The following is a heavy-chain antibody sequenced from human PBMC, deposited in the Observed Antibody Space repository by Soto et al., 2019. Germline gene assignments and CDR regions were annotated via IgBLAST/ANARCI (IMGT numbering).Heavy chain of an antibody. CDR2: ISGSGGST. Sequence: GGSLRLSCAASGFTFSSYAMSWVRQAPGKGLEWVSAISGSGGSTYYADSVKGRFTISRDNSKNTLYLQMNSLRAEDTAVYYCAKARVATIRSYYYYYMDVWGKGTTVTVSS. V-gene: IGHV3-23*01. J-gene: IGHJ6*03. CDR3: AKARVATIRSYYYYYMDV. D-gene: IGHD5-12*01. CDR1: GFTFSSYA.